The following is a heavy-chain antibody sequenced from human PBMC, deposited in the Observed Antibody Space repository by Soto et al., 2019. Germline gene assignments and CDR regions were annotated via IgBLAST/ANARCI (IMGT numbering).Heavy chain of an antibody. CDR3: ARGRGGYCSGGSCYSYAFDI. V-gene: IGHV3-72*01. J-gene: IGHJ3*02. Sequence: GGSLRLPCAASGFTFSDHYMDWVRQAPGKGLEWVGRTRNKANSYTTEYAASVKGRFTISRDDSKNSLYLQMNSLKTEDTAVYYCARGRGGYCSGGSCYSYAFDIWGQGTMVTVSS. D-gene: IGHD2-15*01. CDR2: TRNKANSYTT. CDR1: GFTFSDHY.